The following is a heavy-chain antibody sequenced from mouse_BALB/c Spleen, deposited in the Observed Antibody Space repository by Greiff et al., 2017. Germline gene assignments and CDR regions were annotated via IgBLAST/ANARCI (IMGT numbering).Heavy chain of an antibody. Sequence: VQLQESGPDLVAPSQSLSITCTVSGFSLTSYGVHWVRQPPGKGLEWLVVIWSDGSTTYNSALKSRLSISKDNSKSQVFLKMNSLQTDDTAMYYCARHTHYGSSYWYFDVWGAGTTVTVSS. CDR2: IWSDGST. CDR1: GFSLTSYG. D-gene: IGHD1-1*01. V-gene: IGHV2-6-2*01. J-gene: IGHJ1*01. CDR3: ARHTHYGSSYWYFDV.